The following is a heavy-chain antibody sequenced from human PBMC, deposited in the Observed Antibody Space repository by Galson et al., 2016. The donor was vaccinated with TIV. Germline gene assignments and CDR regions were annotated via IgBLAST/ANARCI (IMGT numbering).Heavy chain of an antibody. CDR1: GGSISSYF. CDR3: ARLRGRSSGYD. CDR2: IYSSGTP. D-gene: IGHD3-22*01. V-gene: IGHV4-59*08. Sequence: LSLTCSVSGGSISSYFWTWIRQPPGEGLEWIGYIYSSGTPSYNPSLKSRVTISLDTSKNQLSLKVKSVTAADTAVYYCARLRGRSSGYDWGQETLVTVSS. J-gene: IGHJ4*02.